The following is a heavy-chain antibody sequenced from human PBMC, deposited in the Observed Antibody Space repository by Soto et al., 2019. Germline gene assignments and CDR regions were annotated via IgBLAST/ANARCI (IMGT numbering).Heavy chain of an antibody. CDR1: GFTFSSND. CDR2: IWTSGST. CDR3: ATRPLLRGAP. V-gene: IGHV3-53*01. D-gene: IGHD3-16*01. Sequence: EVQLVESGGGLIQPGGSLRLSCEASGFTFSSNDMNWVRQAPGKGLEWVSLIWTSGSTAYADSVKGRFTISRDNSKSALYLHTSSLRAEDTAVYYCATRPLLRGAPWGQGTRVTVSS. J-gene: IGHJ3*01.